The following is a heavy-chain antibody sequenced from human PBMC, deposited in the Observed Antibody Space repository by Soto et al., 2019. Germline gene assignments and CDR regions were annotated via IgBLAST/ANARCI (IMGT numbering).Heavy chain of an antibody. CDR3: ARGTLRIAAADLYYFDY. CDR2: IYYSGST. CDR1: GGSISSSSYY. V-gene: IGHV4-39*01. J-gene: IGHJ4*02. Sequence: PSETLSLTCTVSGGSISSSSYYWGWIRQPPGKGLEWIGSIYYSGSTYYNPSLKSRVTISVDTSKNQFSLKLSSVTAADTAVYYCARGTLRIAAADLYYFDYCGQGTLVS. D-gene: IGHD6-13*01.